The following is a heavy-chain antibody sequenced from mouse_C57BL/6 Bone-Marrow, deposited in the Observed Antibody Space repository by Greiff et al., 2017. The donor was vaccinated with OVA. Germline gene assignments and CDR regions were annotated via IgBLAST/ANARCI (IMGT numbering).Heavy chain of an antibody. Sequence: VQLQQSGAELVRPGASVTLSCKASGYTFTDYEMHWVKQTPVHGLEWIGAIDPETGGTAYNQKFKGKAILTADKSSSTAYMELRSLTSEDSAVYYCTRLGDYGFAYWGQWTLVTVSA. J-gene: IGHJ3*01. CDR1: GYTFTDYE. CDR2: IDPETGGT. V-gene: IGHV1-15*01. D-gene: IGHD2-4*01. CDR3: TRLGDYGFAY.